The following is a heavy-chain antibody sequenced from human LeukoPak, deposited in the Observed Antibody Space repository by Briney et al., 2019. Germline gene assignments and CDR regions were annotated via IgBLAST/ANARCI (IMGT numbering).Heavy chain of an antibody. J-gene: IGHJ6*04. D-gene: IGHD3-10*01. CDR2: ISYDGSNK. CDR3: ARDPRVRGVVDGMDV. V-gene: IGHV3-30*03. CDR1: GFTFSSYG. Sequence: GRSLRLSCAASGFTFSSYGMHWVRQAPGKGLEWVAVISYDGSNKYYADSVKGRFTISRDNAKNSLYLQMNSLRAEDTALYYCARDPRVRGVVDGMDVWGKGTTVTVSS.